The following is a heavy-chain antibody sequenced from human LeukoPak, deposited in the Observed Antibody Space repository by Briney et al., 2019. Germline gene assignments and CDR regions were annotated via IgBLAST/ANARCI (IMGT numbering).Heavy chain of an antibody. D-gene: IGHD2-21*02. CDR1: GGSISSSSYY. Sequence: PSQTLSLTCTVSGGSISSSSYYWGWIRQPPGKGLEWIGSIYYSGSTYYNPSLKSRVTISVDTSKNQFSLKLSSVTAADTAVYYCARAGYCGGDCYHLDAFDIWGQGTMVTVSS. CDR3: ARAGYCGGDCYHLDAFDI. V-gene: IGHV4-39*07. CDR2: IYYSGST. J-gene: IGHJ3*02.